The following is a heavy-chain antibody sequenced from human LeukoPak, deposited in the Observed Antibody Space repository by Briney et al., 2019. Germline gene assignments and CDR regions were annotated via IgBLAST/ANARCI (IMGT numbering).Heavy chain of an antibody. V-gene: IGHV4-59*11. Sequence: SETLSLTCTVSGGSISSHYWSWIRQPPGKGLEWIGYIYYSGSTNYNPSLKSRVTISVDTSENQFSLKLSSVTAADTAVYYCARALGGSYFDYWGQGTLVTVSS. CDR3: ARALGGSYFDY. CDR1: GGSISSHY. D-gene: IGHD1-26*01. J-gene: IGHJ4*02. CDR2: IYYSGST.